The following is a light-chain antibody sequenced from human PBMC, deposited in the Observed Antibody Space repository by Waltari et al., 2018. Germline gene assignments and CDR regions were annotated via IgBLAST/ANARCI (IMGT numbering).Light chain of an antibody. CDR3: KQLRNWPLT. CDR2: GAS. V-gene: IGKV3-11*01. Sequence: SSMAHRNVETYLPWYQQQPGQSPKLLIYGASNRASGIPDRFSGSGSETDFTLTISRLQAEDVAVYYCKQLRNWPLTFGGGTKVQIK. CDR1: RNVETY. J-gene: IGKJ4*01.